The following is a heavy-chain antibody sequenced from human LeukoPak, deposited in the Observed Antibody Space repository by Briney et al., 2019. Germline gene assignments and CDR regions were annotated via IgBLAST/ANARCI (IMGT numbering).Heavy chain of an antibody. J-gene: IGHJ4*02. V-gene: IGHV3-30-3*02. CDR3: AKLPDFWSGYIDY. Sequence: GGSLRLSCAASGFTFSSYAMHWVRQAPGKGLEWVAVISYDGSNKYYADSVKGRFTISRDKSKNTLYLQMNSLRAEDTAVYYCAKLPDFWSGYIDYWGQGTLVTVSS. CDR1: GFTFSSYA. D-gene: IGHD3-3*01. CDR2: ISYDGSNK.